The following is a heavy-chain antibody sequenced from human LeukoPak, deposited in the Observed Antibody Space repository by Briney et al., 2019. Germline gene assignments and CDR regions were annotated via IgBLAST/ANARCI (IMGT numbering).Heavy chain of an antibody. CDR3: AKDDLTPYCSNGVRYTFTH. D-gene: IGHD2-8*01. J-gene: IGHJ4*02. CDR2: ISERGDST. CDR1: GFTFSSFA. V-gene: IGHV3-23*01. Sequence: GSLRLSCAASGFTFSSFAMGWVRQAPGEGPEWVSGISERGDSTFYADSVKGRFTISRDNSKNMLYLQMNSLRADDTAVYYCAKDDLTPYCSNGVRYTFTHWGQGTLVTVSS.